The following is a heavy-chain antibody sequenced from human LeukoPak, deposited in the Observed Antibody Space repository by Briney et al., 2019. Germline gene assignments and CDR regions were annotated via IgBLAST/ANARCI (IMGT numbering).Heavy chain of an antibody. CDR3: AKDGLGYDFWSGTYFDY. V-gene: IGHV3-11*05. CDR1: GFTFSDYY. Sequence: GGSLRLSCAASGFTFSDYYMSWIRQAPGKGLEWISYISPSSRYTNDADSVKGRFTISRDNADNSLYLQMNSLRAEDTAVYYCAKDGLGYDFWSGTYFDYWGQGTLVTVSS. D-gene: IGHD3-3*01. CDR2: ISPSSRYT. J-gene: IGHJ4*02.